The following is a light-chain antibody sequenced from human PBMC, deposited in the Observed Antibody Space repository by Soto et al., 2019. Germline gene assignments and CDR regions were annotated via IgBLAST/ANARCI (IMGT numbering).Light chain of an antibody. CDR2: DVS. CDR1: SSDVGGYNY. CDR3: SSYTTSNTRQIV. Sequence: QSVLTQPASVSGSPGQSITISCTGTSSDVGGYNYVSWYQHHPGKAPKLLIYDVSNRTSGISNRFSGSKSDNTASLTISGLQPEDEADYYCSSYTTSNTRQIVFGTGTKLTVL. J-gene: IGLJ1*01. V-gene: IGLV2-14*03.